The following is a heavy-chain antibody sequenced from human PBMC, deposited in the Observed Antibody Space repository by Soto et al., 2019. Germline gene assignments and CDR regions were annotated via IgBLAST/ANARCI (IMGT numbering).Heavy chain of an antibody. CDR1: GYANTTDH. V-gene: IGHV1-8*01. D-gene: IGHD3-10*01. CDR3: ARGSMWFGGYGMDV. Sequence: APVKRFRKASGYANTTDHSNWRRQTTGQGPEWMGWMNPNSGHTVYAQKFQGRVTVTRDTSINTAYMELSSLRSEDTAVYYCARGSMWFGGYGMDVWGQGTTVTVSS. CDR2: MNPNSGHT. J-gene: IGHJ6*02.